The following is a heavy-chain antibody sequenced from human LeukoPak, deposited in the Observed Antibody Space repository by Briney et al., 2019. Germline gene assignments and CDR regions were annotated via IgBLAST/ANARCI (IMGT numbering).Heavy chain of an antibody. CDR1: GYTFTGYY. CDR3: ARSLERGWVRAYFDY. Sequence: ASVKVSCKASGYTFTGYYMHWVRQAPGQGLEWMGWINPNSGGTNYAQKFQGRVTMTRDTSISTAYMEPSRLRSDDTAVYYCARSLERGWVRAYFDYWGQGTLVTVSS. D-gene: IGHD6-19*01. V-gene: IGHV1-2*02. J-gene: IGHJ4*02. CDR2: INPNSGGT.